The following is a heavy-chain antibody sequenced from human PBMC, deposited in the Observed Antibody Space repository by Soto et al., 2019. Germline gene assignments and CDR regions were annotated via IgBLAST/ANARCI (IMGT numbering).Heavy chain of an antibody. D-gene: IGHD1-26*01. J-gene: IGHJ4*02. CDR3: ARDGGRHSGGIDY. CDR2: IIPIFGTA. Sequence: QVQLVQSGAEVKKPGSSEKVSCKASGGTFSSYSINWVRQAPGQGLEWMGEIIPIFGTANYAQKFQGRVTITADESTRTAYMELSSLRSEDTAVYYCARDGGRHSGGIDYWGQGTLVTVSS. CDR1: GGTFSSYS. V-gene: IGHV1-69*01.